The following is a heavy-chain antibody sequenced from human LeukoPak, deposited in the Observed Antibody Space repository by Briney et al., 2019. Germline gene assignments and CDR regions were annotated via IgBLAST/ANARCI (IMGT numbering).Heavy chain of an antibody. CDR1: GGSISSSSYY. V-gene: IGHV4-39*01. Sequence: SETLSLTCTVSGGSISSSSYYWGWTRQPPGKGLEWIGSIYYSGSTYYNPSLKSRATISVDTSKNQFSLKLSSVTAADTAVYYCARLFPLSGRIDYWGQGTLVTVSS. D-gene: IGHD2-21*01. CDR3: ARLFPLSGRIDY. J-gene: IGHJ4*02. CDR2: IYYSGST.